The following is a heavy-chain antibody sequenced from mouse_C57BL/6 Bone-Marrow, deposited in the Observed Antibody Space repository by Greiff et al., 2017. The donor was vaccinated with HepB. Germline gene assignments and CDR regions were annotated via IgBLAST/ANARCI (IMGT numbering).Heavy chain of an antibody. CDR2: INYDGSST. CDR3: AREDWAAWFAY. J-gene: IGHJ3*01. V-gene: IGHV5-16*01. Sequence: EVQRVESEGGLVQPGSSMKLSCTASGFTFSDYYMAWVRQVPEKGLEWVANINYDGSSTYYLDSLKSRFIISRDNAKNILYLQMSSLKSEDTATYYCAREDWAAWFAYWGQGTLVTVSA. CDR1: GFTFSDYY. D-gene: IGHD4-1*01.